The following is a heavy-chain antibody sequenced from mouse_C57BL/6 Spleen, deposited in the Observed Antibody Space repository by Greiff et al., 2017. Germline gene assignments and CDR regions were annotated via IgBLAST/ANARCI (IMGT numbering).Heavy chain of an antibody. J-gene: IGHJ4*01. D-gene: IGHD2-3*01. V-gene: IGHV5-16*01. CDR3: ARGNDGYYAMDY. Sequence: EVHLVESEGGLVQPGSSMKLSCTASGFTFSDYYMAWVRQVPEKGLEWVANINYDGSSTYYLDSLKSRFIISRDNAKNILYLQMSSLKSEDTATYYCARGNDGYYAMDYWGQGTSVTVSS. CDR2: INYDGSST. CDR1: GFTFSDYY.